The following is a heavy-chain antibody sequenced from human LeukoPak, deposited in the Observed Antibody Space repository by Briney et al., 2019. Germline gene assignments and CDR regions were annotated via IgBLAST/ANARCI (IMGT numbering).Heavy chain of an antibody. CDR3: ANGESYYYDSSGFHY. CDR1: GFTFSSYA. Sequence: GGSLRLSCAASGFTFSSYAMSWVRQAPGKGLEWVSAISGSGGSTYYADSVEGRFTISRDNSKNTLYLQMNSLRAEDTAVYYCANGESYYYDSSGFHYWGQGTLVTVSS. V-gene: IGHV3-23*01. D-gene: IGHD3-22*01. CDR2: ISGSGGST. J-gene: IGHJ4*02.